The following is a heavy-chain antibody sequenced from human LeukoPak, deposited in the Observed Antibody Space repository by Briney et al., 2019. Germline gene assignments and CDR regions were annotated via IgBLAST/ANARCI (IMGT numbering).Heavy chain of an antibody. CDR2: MHDSGIT. CDR3: ATGRDAYKTGY. V-gene: IGHV4-59*01. Sequence: SETPSLTCTVSGGSISSYHCSWIRQPPGKGLEWIGYMHDSGITNYNPSLESRVTISVDTSKNQFSLKLNSVTAADTAVYYCATGRDAYKTGYWGQGTLVTVPS. J-gene: IGHJ4*02. D-gene: IGHD5-24*01. CDR1: GGSISSYH.